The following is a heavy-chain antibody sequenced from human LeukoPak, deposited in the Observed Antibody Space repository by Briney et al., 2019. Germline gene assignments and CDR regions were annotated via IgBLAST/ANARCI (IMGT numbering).Heavy chain of an antibody. CDR3: ARTNYYDSSGYYFDY. CDR1: GGTFSIYA. V-gene: IGHV1-69*13. J-gene: IGHJ4*02. Sequence: GASVKVSCKASGGTFSIYAISWVRQAPGQGLELMGGIITIFGTANYAQKFQGRVTITADESTSTAYMELSSLRSEDTAVYYCARTNYYDSSGYYFDYWGQGTLVTVSS. D-gene: IGHD3-22*01. CDR2: IITIFGTA.